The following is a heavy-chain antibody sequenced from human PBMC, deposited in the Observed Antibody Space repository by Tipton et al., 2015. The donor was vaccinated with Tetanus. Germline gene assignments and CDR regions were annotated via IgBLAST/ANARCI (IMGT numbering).Heavy chain of an antibody. J-gene: IGHJ6*02. CDR2: ISHSGRT. Sequence: LSLTCAVSGGSVSNGGYSWSWIRQPPGKGLECIGYISHSGRTYYNPSLNSRVTISLDRSKNQFSLKLTSVTAADTAVYYCARGGGNTMFRGGEFVHSYYYQGMDVWGQGTTVTVSS. D-gene: IGHD3-10*01. V-gene: IGHV4-30-2*01. CDR1: GGSVSNGGYS. CDR3: ARGGGNTMFRGGEFVHSYYYQGMDV.